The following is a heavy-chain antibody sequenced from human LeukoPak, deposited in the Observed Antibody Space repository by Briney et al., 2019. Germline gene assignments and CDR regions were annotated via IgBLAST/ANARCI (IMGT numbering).Heavy chain of an antibody. CDR2: IYYSGST. CDR3: ARGSTWRDYYDSSRYPL. V-gene: IGHV4-59*08. CDR1: GGSISSYY. J-gene: IGHJ4*02. Sequence: SETLSLTCTVSGGSISSYYWSLIRPPPGKGLEWIGYIYYSGSTYYNSSLKSRVTLSVDTPNNQFSLKLSSVTAADTAVYYCARGSTWRDYYDSSRYPLWGQGTLVTVSS. D-gene: IGHD3-22*01.